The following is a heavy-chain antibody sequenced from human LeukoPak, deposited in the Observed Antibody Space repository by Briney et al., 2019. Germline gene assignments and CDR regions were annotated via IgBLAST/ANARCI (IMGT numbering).Heavy chain of an antibody. D-gene: IGHD7-27*01. CDR3: VRDHAWGFDY. CDR2: LSSGHE. CDR1: GFTFTTYS. J-gene: IGHJ4*02. V-gene: IGHV3-21*05. Sequence: PGGPLRLSCAASGFTFTTYSRTWVRQAPGKGLEWVAYLSSGHELYADSVKGRFTISRDNAKTSLYLQMNSLRAEDTAVYYCVRDHAWGFDYWGQGTLVSVSS.